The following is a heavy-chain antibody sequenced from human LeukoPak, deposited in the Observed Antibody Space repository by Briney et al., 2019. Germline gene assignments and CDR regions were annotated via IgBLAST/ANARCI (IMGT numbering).Heavy chain of an antibody. D-gene: IGHD6-6*01. J-gene: IGHJ5*02. Sequence: APGKGSLKGSCFTFSSPGISRGGPGPGQRVEWRGWVSAYNGNTNYAQKLQGRVTMTTDTSTSTAYMELRSLRSDDTAVYYCARELWGYSSSSEWFDPWGQGTLVTVSS. V-gene: IGHV1-18*01. CDR3: ARELWGYSSSSEWFDP. CDR2: VSAYNGNT. CDR1: CFTFSSPG.